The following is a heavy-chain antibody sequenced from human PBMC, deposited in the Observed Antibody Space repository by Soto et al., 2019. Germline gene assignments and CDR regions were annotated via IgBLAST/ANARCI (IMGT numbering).Heavy chain of an antibody. Sequence: GGSLRLSCEASGFSFGSCGMHWVRQAPGKGLEWVAVIWFDGSKKYYADSVKGRFTISRDNSKSMLSLQMISLRPEDTAVYYRARVRPAGSYYYYGMDVWGQGTTVTVSS. D-gene: IGHD3-10*01. J-gene: IGHJ6*02. V-gene: IGHV3-33*01. CDR3: ARVRPAGSYYYYGMDV. CDR1: GFSFGSCG. CDR2: IWFDGSKK.